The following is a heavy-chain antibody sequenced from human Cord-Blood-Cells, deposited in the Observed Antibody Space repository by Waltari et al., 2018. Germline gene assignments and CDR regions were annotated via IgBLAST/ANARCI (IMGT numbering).Heavy chain of an antibody. D-gene: IGHD6-13*01. CDR2: FDPEDGET. Sequence: RQAPGKGLEWMGGFDPEDGETIYAQKFQGRVTMTEDTSTDTAYMELSSLRSDDTAVYYCATLFLRYSSSWVDYWGQGTLVTVSS. J-gene: IGHJ4*02. CDR3: ATLFLRYSSSWVDY. V-gene: IGHV1-24*01.